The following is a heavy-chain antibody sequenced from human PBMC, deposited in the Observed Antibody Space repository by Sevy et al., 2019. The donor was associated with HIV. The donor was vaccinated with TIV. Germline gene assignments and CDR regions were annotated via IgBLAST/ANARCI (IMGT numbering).Heavy chain of an antibody. CDR2: ISGSGGST. Sequence: GGSLRLSCAASGFIFNSYAMSWVRQAPGKGLEWVSAISGSGGSTYYADSVKGRSSISRDNSRNTVYLEINSLRAEDTAVYFCAKGYGSGSPPDSWGQGTLVTVSS. V-gene: IGHV3-23*01. J-gene: IGHJ4*02. CDR3: AKGYGSGSPPDS. CDR1: GFIFNSYA. D-gene: IGHD3-10*01.